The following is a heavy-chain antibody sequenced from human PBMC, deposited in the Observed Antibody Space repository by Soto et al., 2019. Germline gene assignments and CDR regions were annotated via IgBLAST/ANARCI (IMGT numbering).Heavy chain of an antibody. D-gene: IGHD2-21*01. CDR2: ISSSSSTI. CDR1: GFTFSSYS. CDR3: ARANSDGPPGDFDY. Sequence: EVQLVESGGGLVQPGGSLRLSCAASGFTFSSYSMNWVRQAPGKGLEWVSYISSSSSTIYYADSVKGRFTISRDNAKNSLYLQMNSLRAEGTAVYYCARANSDGPPGDFDYWGQGTLVTVSS. V-gene: IGHV3-48*01. J-gene: IGHJ4*02.